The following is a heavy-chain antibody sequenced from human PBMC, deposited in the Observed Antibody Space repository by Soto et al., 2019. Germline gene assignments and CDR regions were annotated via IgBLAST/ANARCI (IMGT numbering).Heavy chain of an antibody. CDR1: GGSISSGDYY. V-gene: IGHV4-30-4*01. Sequence: QVQLQESGPGLVKPSQTLSLTCTVSGGSISSGDYYWSWIRQPPGKGLEWIGYIYYSGSTYYNPYLKSRVTISVDASKNQFSLKLSSVTAADTAVYYCARTYYYDSSGYSAFDIWGQGTMVTVSS. CDR3: ARTYYYDSSGYSAFDI. CDR2: IYYSGST. J-gene: IGHJ3*02. D-gene: IGHD3-22*01.